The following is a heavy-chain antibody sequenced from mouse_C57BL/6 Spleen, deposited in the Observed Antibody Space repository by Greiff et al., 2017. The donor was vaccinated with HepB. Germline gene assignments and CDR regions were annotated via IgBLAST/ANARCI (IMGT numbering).Heavy chain of an antibody. CDR2: INYDGSST. Sequence: EVKLMESEGGLVQPGSSMKLSCTASGFTFSDYYMAWVRQVPEKGLEWVANINYDGSSTYYLDSLKSRFIISRDNAKNILYLQMSSLKSEDTATYYCARGPGAGYAMDYWGQGTSVTVAS. CDR1: GFTFSDYY. V-gene: IGHV5-16*01. J-gene: IGHJ4*01. CDR3: ARGPGAGYAMDY.